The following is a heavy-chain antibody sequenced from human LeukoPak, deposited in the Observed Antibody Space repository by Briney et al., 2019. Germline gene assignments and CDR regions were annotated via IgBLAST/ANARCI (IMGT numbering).Heavy chain of an antibody. CDR2: IKQDGSEK. V-gene: IGHV3-7*01. CDR1: GFTFSSYW. D-gene: IGHD3-9*01. Sequence: PGGSLRLSCAASGFTFSSYWMSWVRQAPGEGLEWVANIKQDGSEKYYVDSVKGRFTISRDNAKNSLYLQMNSLRAEDTAVYYCARHMRYFDWLLSPTPFDYWGQGTLVTVSS. J-gene: IGHJ4*02. CDR3: ARHMRYFDWLLSPTPFDY.